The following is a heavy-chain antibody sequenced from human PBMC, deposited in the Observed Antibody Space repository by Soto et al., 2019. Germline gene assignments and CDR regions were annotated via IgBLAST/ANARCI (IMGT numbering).Heavy chain of an antibody. CDR1: GVSVTRGSYY. CDR2: IYNSGST. D-gene: IGHD6-19*01. CDR3: ARDQGIAVAVFDY. Sequence: QVQLQESGPGLVKPSATLSLTCTVSGVSVTRGSYYWSWIRQPPGTGLEWIGYIYNSGSTNYNPALKRRVTISVDTSKNQISLKLNSVTAADTAVYYCARDQGIAVAVFDYWGQGTLVTVSS. J-gene: IGHJ4*02. V-gene: IGHV4-61*01.